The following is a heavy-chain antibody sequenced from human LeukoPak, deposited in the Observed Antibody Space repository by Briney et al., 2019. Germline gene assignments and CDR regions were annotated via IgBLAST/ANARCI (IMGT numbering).Heavy chain of an antibody. V-gene: IGHV3-7*03. CDR3: AKGQEQQLVYPLTYYFDY. J-gene: IGHJ4*02. CDR1: GFTFSTYW. Sequence: GGSLRLSCAASGFTFSTYWMTWVRQAPGKGLEWVANIKQDGSEKYYVDSVKGRFTISRDNSKNTLYLQMNSLRAEDTAVYYCAKGQEQQLVYPLTYYFDYWGQGTLVTVSS. CDR2: IKQDGSEK. D-gene: IGHD6-13*01.